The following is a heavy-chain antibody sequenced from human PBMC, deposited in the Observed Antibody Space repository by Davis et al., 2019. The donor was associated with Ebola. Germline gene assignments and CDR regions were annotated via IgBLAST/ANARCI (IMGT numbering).Heavy chain of an antibody. CDR1: GFTFSSYS. CDR3: ARARPYGSGSYCMDV. D-gene: IGHD3-10*01. CDR2: ISSSSSTI. J-gene: IGHJ6*02. V-gene: IGHV3-48*02. Sequence: GESLKISCAASGFTFSSYSMNWVRQAPGKGLEWVSYISSSSSTIYYADSVKGRFTISRDNAKNSLYLQMNSLRDEDTAVYYCARARPYGSGSYCMDVWGQGTTVTVSS.